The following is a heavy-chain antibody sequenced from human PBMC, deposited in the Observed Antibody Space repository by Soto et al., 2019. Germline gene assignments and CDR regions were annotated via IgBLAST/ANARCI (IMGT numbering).Heavy chain of an antibody. Sequence: GGALRLSCVASGFTFSTYAMSWVRQAPGKGLEWVSALSPTGGETYYADSVKGRFTISRDNSKNTLYPQMNSLRAEDTTVYYCASLLSGWGYGMDVWGQGTTVTVSS. D-gene: IGHD6-19*01. CDR2: LSPTGGET. CDR3: ASLLSGWGYGMDV. J-gene: IGHJ6*02. V-gene: IGHV3-23*01. CDR1: GFTFSTYA.